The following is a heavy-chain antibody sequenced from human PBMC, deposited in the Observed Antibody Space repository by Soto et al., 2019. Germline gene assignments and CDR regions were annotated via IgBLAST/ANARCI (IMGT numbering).Heavy chain of an antibody. Sequence: ASVKVSCKASGYTFINYAMYWVRQAPGQRLEWMGWINAGNGNTKYSQKFQGRVTITRDTSASTAYMELSSLRSEDTAVYYCARDHRRGYSYGYSYYYYGMDVWGQGTTVTVSS. CDR3: ARDHRRGYSYGYSYYYYGMDV. V-gene: IGHV1-3*01. J-gene: IGHJ6*02. CDR2: INAGNGNT. CDR1: GYTFINYA. D-gene: IGHD5-18*01.